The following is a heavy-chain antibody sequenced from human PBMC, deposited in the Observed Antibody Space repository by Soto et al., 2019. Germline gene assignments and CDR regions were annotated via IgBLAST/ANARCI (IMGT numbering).Heavy chain of an antibody. CDR2: ISWDGGST. CDR3: AKDPEYDILTGTGYYGMDV. J-gene: IGHJ6*02. CDR1: VFTFDDYA. D-gene: IGHD3-9*01. Sequence: GALRLSCAASVFTFDDYAMHWVRQAPGKGLEWVSLISWDGGSTYYADSVKGRFTISRDNSKNSLYLQMNSLRAEDTALYYCAKDPEYDILTGTGYYGMDVWGQGTTVTVSS. V-gene: IGHV3-43D*04.